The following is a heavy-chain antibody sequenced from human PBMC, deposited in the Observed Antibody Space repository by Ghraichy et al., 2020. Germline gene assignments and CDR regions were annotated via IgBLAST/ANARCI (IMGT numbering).Heavy chain of an antibody. Sequence: SETLSLTCAVSDGSFSGYYCNWIRQPPGRGLEWIGEINHSGNTNYNPSLKSRVTISLDTSQNQFSLKLSSVTAADTAVYYCARVVGASPWFAYWGPGNLVTVSS. V-gene: IGHV4-34*01. CDR3: ARVVGASPWFAY. CDR1: DGSFSGYY. D-gene: IGHD1-26*01. CDR2: INHSGNT. J-gene: IGHJ4*02.